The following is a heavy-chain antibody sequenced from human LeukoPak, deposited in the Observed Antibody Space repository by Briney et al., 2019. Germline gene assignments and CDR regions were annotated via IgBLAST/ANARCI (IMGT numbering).Heavy chain of an antibody. CDR3: ARDAYYDYVWGSYRTGIDY. Sequence: PGGSLRLSCAASGFTFSSYWMSWVRQAPGEGLEWVANIKQDGSEKYYVDSVKGRFTISRDNAKNSLYLQMNSLRAEDTAVYYCARDAYYDYVWGSYRTGIDYWGQGTLVTVSS. CDR1: GFTFSSYW. CDR2: IKQDGSEK. V-gene: IGHV3-7*01. J-gene: IGHJ4*02. D-gene: IGHD3-16*02.